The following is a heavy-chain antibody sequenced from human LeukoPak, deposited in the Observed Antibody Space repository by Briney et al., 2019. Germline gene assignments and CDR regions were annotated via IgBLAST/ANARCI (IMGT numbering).Heavy chain of an antibody. CDR2: IRYDGSNK. Sequence: SGGSLRLSCAASGFTFSSYGMHWVRQAPGKGLEWVAFIRYDGSNKYYADSVKGRFTISRDNSKNTLYLQMNSLRAEDTAVYYCESKDIVVVPAGRYRYFDLWGRGTLVTVSS. V-gene: IGHV3-30*02. D-gene: IGHD2-2*01. CDR1: GFTFSSYG. CDR3: ESKDIVVVPAGRYRYFDL. J-gene: IGHJ2*01.